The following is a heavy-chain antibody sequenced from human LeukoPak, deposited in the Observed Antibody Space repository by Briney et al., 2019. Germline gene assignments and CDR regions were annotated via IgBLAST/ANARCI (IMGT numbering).Heavy chain of an antibody. CDR2: INHSGTT. D-gene: IGHD3-9*01. J-gene: IGHJ4*02. V-gene: IGHV4-34*01. CDR3: ARGPTIGYDILTGYYYFDY. CDR1: RGSFSGYY. Sequence: PSETPSLTCAVYRGSFSGYYWTWLRQSPGKGLEGIGEINHSGTTNYNPSLKSRVTISIDTSKNQFSLKLSSVTAADTAVYYCARGPTIGYDILTGYYYFDYWGQGTLVTVSS.